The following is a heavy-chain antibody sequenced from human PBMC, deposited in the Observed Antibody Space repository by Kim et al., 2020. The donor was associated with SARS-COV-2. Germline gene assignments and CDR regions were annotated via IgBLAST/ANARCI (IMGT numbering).Heavy chain of an antibody. CDR2: IKQDGSEK. J-gene: IGHJ4*02. CDR3: ARGTKLLWFGELLYRYYFDY. CDR1: GFTFSSYW. Sequence: GGSLRLSCAASGFTFSSYWMSWVRQAPGKGLEWVANIKQDGSEKYYVDSVMGRFTISRDNAKNSLYLQMNSLRAEDTAVYYCARGTKLLWFGELLYRYYFDYWGQGTLVTVSS. V-gene: IGHV3-7*01. D-gene: IGHD3-10*01.